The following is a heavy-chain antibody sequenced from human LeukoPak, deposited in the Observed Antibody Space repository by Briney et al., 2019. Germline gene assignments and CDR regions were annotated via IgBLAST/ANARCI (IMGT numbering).Heavy chain of an antibody. V-gene: IGHV3-30*02. CDR1: GYTFTGYY. CDR3: AKFYDILTGYWPFDY. D-gene: IGHD3-9*01. CDR2: IRYDGSNK. Sequence: SCKASGYTFTGYYMHWVRQAPGKGLEWVAFIRYDGSNKYYADSVKGRFTISRDNSKNTLYLQMNSLRAEDTAVYYCAKFYDILTGYWPFDYWGQGTLVTVSS. J-gene: IGHJ4*02.